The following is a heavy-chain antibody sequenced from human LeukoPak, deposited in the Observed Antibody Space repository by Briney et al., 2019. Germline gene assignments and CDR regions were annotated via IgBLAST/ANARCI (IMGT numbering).Heavy chain of an antibody. Sequence: PGGSLRLSCAASRFTFSSYSMNWVRQAPGKGLEWVSSISTSSSYIYYADSVKGRFTISRDNSKNTLYLQMNSLRAEDTAVYYCASKLDRYYYYYMDVWGKGTTVTISS. J-gene: IGHJ6*03. CDR2: ISTSSSYI. V-gene: IGHV3-21*01. CDR1: RFTFSSYS. D-gene: IGHD1-1*01. CDR3: ASKLDRYYYYYMDV.